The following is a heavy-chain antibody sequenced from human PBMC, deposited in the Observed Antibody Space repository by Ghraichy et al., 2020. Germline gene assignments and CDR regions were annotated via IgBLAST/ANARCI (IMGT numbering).Heavy chain of an antibody. V-gene: IGHV3-23*01. Sequence: GEPLNISCVASGFTFSRYTMNWVRQAPGKGLEWVSTIIASGTETQYANSVKGRFTISRDNSKNTLYLQMSSLGAEDTAIYYCARRFDEGHWNVRFDPWGQGTLVTVSS. CDR1: GFTFSRYT. J-gene: IGHJ5*02. CDR3: ARRFDEGHWNVRFDP. CDR2: IIASGTET. D-gene: IGHD1-1*01.